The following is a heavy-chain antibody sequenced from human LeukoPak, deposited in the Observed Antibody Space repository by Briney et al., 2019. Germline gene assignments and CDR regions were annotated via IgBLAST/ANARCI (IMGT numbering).Heavy chain of an antibody. Sequence: GGSLRLSCAASGFTFSSYAMHWVRQAPGKGLEYVSAISSNGGSTYYANSVKGRFTISRDNSKNTLYLQMNSLRAEDTAVYYCAKCGFGELLSYFDYWGQGTLVTVSS. CDR3: AKCGFGELLSYFDY. CDR1: GFTFSSYA. CDR2: ISSNGGST. J-gene: IGHJ4*02. D-gene: IGHD3-10*01. V-gene: IGHV3-64*01.